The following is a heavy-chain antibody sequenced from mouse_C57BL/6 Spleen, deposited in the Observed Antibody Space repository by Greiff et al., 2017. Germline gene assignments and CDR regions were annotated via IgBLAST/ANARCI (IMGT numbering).Heavy chain of an antibody. CDR3: ARGGYGSRERDFDV. V-gene: IGHV1-85*01. D-gene: IGHD1-1*01. CDR1: GYTFTSYD. Sequence: QVQLQQSGPELVKPGASVKLSCKASGYTFTSYDINWVKQRPGQGLEWIGWIYPSDGSTKYNEQFKGTATLTVDTSSSTAYMALHSLTSEDSAVYFCARGGYGSRERDFDVWGTGTTVTVSS. CDR2: IYPSDGST. J-gene: IGHJ1*03.